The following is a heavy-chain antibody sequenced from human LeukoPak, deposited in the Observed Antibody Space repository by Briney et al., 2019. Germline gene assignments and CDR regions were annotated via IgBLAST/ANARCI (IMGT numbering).Heavy chain of an antibody. CDR2: MSVGGDST. CDR1: GFTFSGYV. Sequence: PGGSLRLSCAGSGFTFSGYVMSWVRQAPGKGLEWVSAMSVGGDSTYDADSVKGRFTISRDNSKNTLYLQMNSLRAEDTAVYYCAKGSGSYRPYYFDYWGQGTLVIVSS. D-gene: IGHD3-10*01. J-gene: IGHJ4*02. V-gene: IGHV3-23*01. CDR3: AKGSGSYRPYYFDY.